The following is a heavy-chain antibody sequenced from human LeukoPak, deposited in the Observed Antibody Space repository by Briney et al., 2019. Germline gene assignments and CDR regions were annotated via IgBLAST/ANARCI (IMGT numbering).Heavy chain of an antibody. D-gene: IGHD5-12*01. Sequence: PGRSLRLSCAASGFTFSSYGMHWVRQAPGKGLEWVAVISYDGFNIYYSDSVKGRFSISRDNSQNTLYLQMNSLRAEDTALYYCAKDRYRVSGYYYTSDSWGQRTLVTVSS. CDR1: GFTFSSYG. CDR3: AKDRYRVSGYYYTSDS. V-gene: IGHV3-30*18. CDR2: ISYDGFNI. J-gene: IGHJ5*01.